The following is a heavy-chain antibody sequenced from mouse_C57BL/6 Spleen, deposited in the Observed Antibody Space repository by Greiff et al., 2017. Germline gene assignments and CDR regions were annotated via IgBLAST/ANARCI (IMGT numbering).Heavy chain of an antibody. CDR2: IDPETGGT. CDR3: TSHYYGSSPWYFDG. J-gene: IGHJ1*03. CDR1: GYTFTDYE. D-gene: IGHD1-1*01. Sequence: VQLQESGAELVRPGASVTLSCKASGYTFTDYEMHWVKQTPVHGLEWIGAIDPETGGTAYNQKFKGKAILTADKSSSTAYMELRSLTSEDSAVYYCTSHYYGSSPWYFDGWGTGTTVTVSS. V-gene: IGHV1-15*01.